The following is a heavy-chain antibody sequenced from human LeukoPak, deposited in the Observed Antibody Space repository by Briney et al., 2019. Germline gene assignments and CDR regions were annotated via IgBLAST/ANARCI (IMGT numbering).Heavy chain of an antibody. V-gene: IGHV3-48*04. CDR1: GFTFSSYS. CDR3: ARDSEMAEPYFDY. CDR2: ISSSSTTI. D-gene: IGHD5-24*01. J-gene: IGHJ4*02. Sequence: GGSLRLSCAASGFTFSSYSMNWVRQAPGKGLEWVSYISSSSTTIYYADSVKGRFNISRDNDKNSLYLQMNSLRAEDTAVYYCARDSEMAEPYFDYWGQGTLVTVSS.